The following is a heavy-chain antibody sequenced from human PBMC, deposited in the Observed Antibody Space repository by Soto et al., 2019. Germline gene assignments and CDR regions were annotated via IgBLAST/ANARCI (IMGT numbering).Heavy chain of an antibody. V-gene: IGHV4-59*01. CDR1: GGSISSYY. CDR3: ASLTTDHYDILTGFSGRYYYYYMDV. CDR2: IYYSGST. J-gene: IGHJ6*03. Sequence: ASETLSLTCTVSGGSISSYYWSWIRQPPGKGLEWIGYIYYSGSTNYNPSLKSRVTISVDTSKNQFSLKLSSVTAADTAVYYCASLTTDHYDILTGFSGRYYYYYMDVWGKGTTVNVS. D-gene: IGHD3-9*01.